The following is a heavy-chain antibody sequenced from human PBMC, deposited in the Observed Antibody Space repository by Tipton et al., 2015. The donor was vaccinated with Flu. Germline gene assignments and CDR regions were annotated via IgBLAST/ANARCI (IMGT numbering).Heavy chain of an antibody. J-gene: IGHJ4*02. CDR2: ISHSGRT. D-gene: IGHD3-10*01. CDR3: ARSTYYYGSGSSDY. CDR1: RGSIRDYF. V-gene: IGHV4-59*08. Sequence: QLVQSGAEVKPSETLSLTCNVSRGSIRDYFWSWIRQTPEKGLEWIGCISHSGRTYYNPSLKSRVTISVDTAKNQFSQRLSSVTAADTAVYYCARSTYYYGSGSSDYWGQGTLVTVSS.